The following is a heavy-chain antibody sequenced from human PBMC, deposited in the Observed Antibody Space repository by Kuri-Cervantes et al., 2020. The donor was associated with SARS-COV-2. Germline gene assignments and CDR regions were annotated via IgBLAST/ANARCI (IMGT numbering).Heavy chain of an antibody. D-gene: IGHD3-3*01. J-gene: IGHJ5*02. V-gene: IGHV4-39*06. CDR1: GGSVSSGSYY. Sequence: SETLSLTCTVSGGSVSSGSYYWGWNRQPPGKGLVWIGSFFHSGSTYYNPSLKSRVTISVDRSKNQFALKLSSVTAADTAVYYCARADIRMTIFGVVPNWFDPWGQGTLVTVSS. CDR2: FFHSGST. CDR3: ARADIRMTIFGVVPNWFDP.